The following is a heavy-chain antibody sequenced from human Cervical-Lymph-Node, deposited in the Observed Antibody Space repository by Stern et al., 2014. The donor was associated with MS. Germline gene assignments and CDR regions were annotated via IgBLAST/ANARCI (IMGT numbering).Heavy chain of an antibody. Sequence: VQLLESGGGLVQHGGSLRLSCAASGFTFSTYAFSWVRQAPGKGLEWVSSISDSGVYTYYADSVKCRFTISRDNSKSMLYLEMQSLRAEDTAVYHCAKDLGRGVVVVPLYGLDVWGQGTTVTVSS. V-gene: IGHV3-23*01. D-gene: IGHD2-2*01. J-gene: IGHJ6*02. CDR3: AKDLGRGVVVVPLYGLDV. CDR2: ISDSGVYT. CDR1: GFTFSTYA.